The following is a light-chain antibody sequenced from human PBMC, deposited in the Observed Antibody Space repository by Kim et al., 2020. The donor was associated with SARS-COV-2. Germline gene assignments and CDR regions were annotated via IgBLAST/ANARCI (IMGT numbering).Light chain of an antibody. CDR1: QSIDNS. Sequence: ASVGDRVTITCRAGQSIDNSLNWYQQKPGKAPKHLISAVTSLQSGVPSRFSGSGSGTDFTLIISSLQPEDFATYFCQQSYDSPLTFGGGTKVDIK. V-gene: IGKV1-39*01. CDR2: AVT. CDR3: QQSYDSPLT. J-gene: IGKJ4*01.